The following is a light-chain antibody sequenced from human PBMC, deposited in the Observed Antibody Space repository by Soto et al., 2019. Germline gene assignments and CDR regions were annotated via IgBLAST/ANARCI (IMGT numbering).Light chain of an antibody. CDR2: DAS. CDR1: QSVSSY. Sequence: EIVLTQSPATLSLSPGERATLSCRASQSVSSYLAWYQQRPGQPPRLLIYDASNRATGIPDRFSGSGSETDFTLTISRLEPEDFAVYYCQQYGSSSWTFGQGTKVEIK. CDR3: QQYGSSSWT. J-gene: IGKJ1*01. V-gene: IGKV3-20*01.